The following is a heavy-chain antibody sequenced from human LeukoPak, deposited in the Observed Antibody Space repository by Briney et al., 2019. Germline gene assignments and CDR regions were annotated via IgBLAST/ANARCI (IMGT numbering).Heavy chain of an antibody. CDR2: INPNSGGT. CDR3: ARTWGDSSGYYYVECYFDY. V-gene: IGHV1-2*02. CDR1: GYTFTGYY. D-gene: IGHD3-22*01. J-gene: IGHJ4*02. Sequence: GASVKVSCKASGYTFTGYYMHWVRQAPGQGLEWMGWINPNSGGTNYAQKLQGRVTMTTDTSTSTAYMELRSLRSDDTAVYYCARTWGDSSGYYYVECYFDYWGQGTLVTVSS.